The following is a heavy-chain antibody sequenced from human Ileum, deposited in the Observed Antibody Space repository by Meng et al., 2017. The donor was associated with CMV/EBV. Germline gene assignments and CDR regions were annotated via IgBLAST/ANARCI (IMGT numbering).Heavy chain of an antibody. D-gene: IGHD2-2*01. Sequence: SLKISCAASGFTFSSYWMHWVRQAPGKGLEWVSGISWNSGSIDYADSVKGRFTISRDNAKNSLYLQMNSLRAEDTAFYYCAKDNSCTSTNCYYYAMDVWGQGTTVTVSS. J-gene: IGHJ6*02. CDR2: ISWNSGSI. CDR1: GFTFSSYW. V-gene: IGHV3-9*01. CDR3: AKDNSCTSTNCYYYAMDV.